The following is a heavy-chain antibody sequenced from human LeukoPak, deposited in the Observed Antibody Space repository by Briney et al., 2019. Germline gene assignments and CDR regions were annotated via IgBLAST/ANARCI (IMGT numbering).Heavy chain of an antibody. CDR3: ARLRALSGHRGAFDI. CDR2: VYYTGNA. D-gene: IGHD5/OR15-5a*01. CDR1: GDSISNHIYY. V-gene: IGHV4-39*01. Sequence: PSETLSLTCAVSGDSISNHIYYWDWIRQTPGKGLEWIGAVYYTGNAYYNPSLKSRVTISVDTSDNRFSLHLSSVNAANTAIYYCARLRALSGHRGAFDIWGQGTLVTVSS. J-gene: IGHJ3*02.